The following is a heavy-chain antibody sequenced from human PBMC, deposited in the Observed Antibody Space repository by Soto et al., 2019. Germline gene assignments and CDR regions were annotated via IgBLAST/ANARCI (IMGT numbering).Heavy chain of an antibody. CDR3: ARGGVSTRTFDY. J-gene: IGHJ4*02. Sequence: PSETLSLTCTVSGGSISSGGYYWSWIRQPPGKGLEWIGYIYYSGSTNYNPSLKSRVTISVDTSKNQFSLKLSSVTAADTAVYYCARGGVSTRTFDYWGQGTPVTVSS. D-gene: IGHD3-3*01. CDR1: GGSISSGGYY. V-gene: IGHV4-61*08. CDR2: IYYSGST.